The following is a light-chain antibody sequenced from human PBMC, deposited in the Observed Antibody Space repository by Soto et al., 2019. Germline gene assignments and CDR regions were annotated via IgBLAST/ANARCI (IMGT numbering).Light chain of an antibody. J-gene: IGKJ1*01. Sequence: AIQMTQSPSSLSASVGDRVTITCRASQGIRNDLDWFQQKPGKAPKLLIYAASNLQSGVPARFSGSGSGTDFTLTISSLQHEDFATYYCLQKYFYPFTFGHGTKVEIK. CDR1: QGIRND. CDR3: LQKYFYPFT. CDR2: AAS. V-gene: IGKV1-6*01.